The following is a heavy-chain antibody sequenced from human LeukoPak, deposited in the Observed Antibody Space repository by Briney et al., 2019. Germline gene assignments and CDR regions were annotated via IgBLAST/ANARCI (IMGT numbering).Heavy chain of an antibody. Sequence: ASETLSLTCTVSGGSISSSSYYWGWIRQPPGKGLEWIGSIYYSGSTYYNPSLKSRVTISVDTSNNQFSLKLSSVTAADTAWYNCARHRGYGDYAFDIWGQGTMVSVSS. CDR3: ARHRGYGDYAFDI. CDR1: GGSISSSSYY. V-gene: IGHV4-39*01. J-gene: IGHJ3*02. D-gene: IGHD4-17*01. CDR2: IYYSGST.